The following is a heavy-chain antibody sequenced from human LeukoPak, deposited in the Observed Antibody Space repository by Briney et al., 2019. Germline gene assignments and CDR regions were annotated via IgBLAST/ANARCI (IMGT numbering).Heavy chain of an antibody. D-gene: IGHD1-26*01. V-gene: IGHV4-59*01. CDR1: GGSISSYY. CDR3: ARFINSGSYVDY. CDR2: IYYSGST. Sequence: PSETLSLTCTVSGGSISSYYWSWIRQPPGKGLEWIGYIYYSGSTNYNPSLKSRVTISVDTSKNQFSLKLSSVTAADMAVYYCARFINSGSYVDYWGQGTLVTVSS. J-gene: IGHJ4*02.